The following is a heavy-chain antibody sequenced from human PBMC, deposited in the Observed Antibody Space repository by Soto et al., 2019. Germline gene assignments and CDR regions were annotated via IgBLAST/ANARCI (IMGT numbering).Heavy chain of an antibody. J-gene: IGHJ6*02. D-gene: IGHD3-10*01. Sequence: PGGSLRLSCSASGFTFDDYTMHWVRPAPGKGLEWVSLISWDGGSTYYADSVKGRFTISRDNSKNSLYLQMNSLRTEDTALYYCAKAYGSGSYRLSGMDVWGQGTTVTVSS. CDR2: ISWDGGST. V-gene: IGHV3-43*01. CDR1: GFTFDDYT. CDR3: AKAYGSGSYRLSGMDV.